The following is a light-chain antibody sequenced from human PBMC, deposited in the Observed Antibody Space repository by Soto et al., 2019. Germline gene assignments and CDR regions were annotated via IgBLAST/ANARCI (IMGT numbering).Light chain of an antibody. CDR1: QSVSNY. V-gene: IGKV3-11*01. CDR3: QQRSNWPPYT. J-gene: IGKJ2*01. Sequence: IVLTQSPATLSLSPGERATLSCRASQSVSNYLAWYQHKPGQAPRLLIYDASTRATGIPARFSGSGSGTDFTLTISSLEPEDFAVYYCQQRSNWPPYTFGQGTKLEIK. CDR2: DAS.